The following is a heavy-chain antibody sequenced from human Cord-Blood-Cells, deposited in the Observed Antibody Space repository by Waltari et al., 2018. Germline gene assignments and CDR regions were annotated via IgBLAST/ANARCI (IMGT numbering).Heavy chain of an antibody. CDR2: INHSGST. Sequence: QVQLQQWGAGLLKPSETLSLTCAVYGGSFSGYYWSWIRQPPGKGLEWIGEINHSGSTNYNPSLKSRGTISVDTSKNQFSLKLSSVTAADTAVYYCARDIVGANDAFDIWGQGTMVTVSS. V-gene: IGHV4-34*01. D-gene: IGHD1-26*01. CDR3: ARDIVGANDAFDI. J-gene: IGHJ3*02. CDR1: GGSFSGYY.